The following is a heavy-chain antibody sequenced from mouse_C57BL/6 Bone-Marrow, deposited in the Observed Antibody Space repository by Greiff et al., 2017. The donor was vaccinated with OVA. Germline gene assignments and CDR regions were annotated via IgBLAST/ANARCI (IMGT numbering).Heavy chain of an antibody. J-gene: IGHJ2*01. CDR1: GFTFSSYA. Sequence: EVMLVESGGGLVKPGGSLKLSCAASGFTFSSYAMSWVRQTPEKRLEWVATISDGGRYTYYPDNVKGRFTISRDNAKNNLYLQMSHLKSEDTAMYYCARRYYFDYWGQGTTLTVSS. CDR2: ISDGGRYT. V-gene: IGHV5-4*03. CDR3: ARRYYFDY.